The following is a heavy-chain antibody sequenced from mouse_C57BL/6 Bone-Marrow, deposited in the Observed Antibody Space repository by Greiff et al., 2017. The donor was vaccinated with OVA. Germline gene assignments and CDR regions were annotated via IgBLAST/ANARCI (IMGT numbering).Heavy chain of an antibody. J-gene: IGHJ4*01. CDR3: ARDTGTMGFYYAMDY. Sequence: EVMLVESEGGLVQPGSSMKLSCTASGFTFSDYYMAWVRQVPEKGLEWVANINYDGSSTYYLDSLKSRFIISRDNAKNILYLQMSSLKSEDTATYYCARDTGTMGFYYAMDYWGQGTSVTVSS. D-gene: IGHD4-1*01. CDR1: GFTFSDYY. V-gene: IGHV5-16*01. CDR2: INYDGSST.